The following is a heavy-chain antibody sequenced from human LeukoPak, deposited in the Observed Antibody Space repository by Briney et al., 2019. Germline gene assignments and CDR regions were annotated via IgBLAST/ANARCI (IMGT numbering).Heavy chain of an antibody. CDR3: AREYGSGSYYNRGWFDP. Sequence: GRSLRLSCAASGFTFSSYAMHWVRQAPGKGLEWVAVISYDGSNKYYADSVKGRFTISRDNPKNTLYLQMNSLRAEDTAVYYCAREYGSGSYYNRGWFDPWGQGTLVTVSS. CDR1: GFTFSSYA. J-gene: IGHJ5*02. CDR2: ISYDGSNK. V-gene: IGHV3-30*04. D-gene: IGHD3-10*01.